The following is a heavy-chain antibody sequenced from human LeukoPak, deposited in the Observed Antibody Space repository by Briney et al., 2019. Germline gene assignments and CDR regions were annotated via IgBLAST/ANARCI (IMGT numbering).Heavy chain of an antibody. V-gene: IGHV4-39*07. CDR1: GGSISSSSYY. J-gene: IGHJ4*02. Sequence: SETLSLTCTVSGGSISSSSYYWGWIRQPPGKGLEWIGSIYYSGSTNYNPSLKSRVTISVDTSKNQFSLKLSSVTAADTAVYYCARGAATLDYWGQGTLVTVSS. CDR2: IYYSGST. CDR3: ARGAATLDY. D-gene: IGHD2-15*01.